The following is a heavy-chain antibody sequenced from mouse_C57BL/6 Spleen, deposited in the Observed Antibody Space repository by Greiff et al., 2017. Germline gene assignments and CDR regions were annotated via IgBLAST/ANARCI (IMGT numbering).Heavy chain of an antibody. Sequence: EVQLVESGGDLVKPGGSLKLSCAASGFTFSSYGMSWVRQTPDKRLEWVATISSGGSYTYYPDSVKGRFTISRDNAKNTLYLQMSSLKSEDAAMYYCARLTRGYFDDWGKGTTLTVSS. D-gene: IGHD1-3*01. J-gene: IGHJ2*01. CDR3: ARLTRGYFDD. CDR2: ISSGGSYT. CDR1: GFTFSSYG. V-gene: IGHV5-6*01.